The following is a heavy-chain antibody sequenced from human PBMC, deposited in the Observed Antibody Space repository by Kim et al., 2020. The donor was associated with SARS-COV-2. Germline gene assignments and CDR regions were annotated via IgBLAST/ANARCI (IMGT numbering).Heavy chain of an antibody. CDR3: AKVRVTMIVVVTYYFDY. D-gene: IGHD3-22*01. V-gene: IGHV3-23*01. Sequence: VKGRFTISRDNSKNTLYLQMNSLRAEDTSVYYCAKVRVTMIVVVTYYFDYWGQGTLVTVSS. J-gene: IGHJ4*02.